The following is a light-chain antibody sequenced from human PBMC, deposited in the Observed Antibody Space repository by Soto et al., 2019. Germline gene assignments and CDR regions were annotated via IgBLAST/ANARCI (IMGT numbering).Light chain of an antibody. CDR2: TAS. V-gene: IGKV1-5*03. CDR1: QSITAW. J-gene: IGKJ1*01. CDR3: QQYYSYPPT. Sequence: DIQMTDSTSTLSGSVGDRVTITGLASQSITAWLAWYQQSPGQAPNLLIYTASRLQSGVPSRFSGSGSETEFTLTISGLQPGDSATYYCQQYYSYPPTFGQGTKVDIK.